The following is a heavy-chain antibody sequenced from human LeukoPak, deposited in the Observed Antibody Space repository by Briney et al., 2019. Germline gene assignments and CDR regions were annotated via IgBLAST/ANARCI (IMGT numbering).Heavy chain of an antibody. CDR3: AREPLGCGGDCHFDY. CDR1: GGSFSSYA. J-gene: IGHJ4*02. D-gene: IGHD2-21*02. Sequence: SVTVSCKPSGGSFSSYAFSWMRQAPGQGLEWMGRIIPIYDASDYAQMFQGRVSITTDESTNTVHMEVSSLTFEDTAVYYCAREPLGCGGDCHFDYWGQGTLVTVSS. CDR2: IIPIYDAS. V-gene: IGHV1-69*05.